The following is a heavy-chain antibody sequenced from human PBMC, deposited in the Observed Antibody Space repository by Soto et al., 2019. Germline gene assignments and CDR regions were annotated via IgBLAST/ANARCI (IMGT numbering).Heavy chain of an antibody. Sequence: SGPTLVKPTQTLTLTCTFSGFSLSTSGVGVGWIRQPPGKALEWLALIYWNDDKRYSPSLKSRLTITKDTSKNQVVLTMTNMDPVDTATYYCAHRMTTVTTIIVGSWFDPWGQGTLVTVSS. D-gene: IGHD4-17*01. CDR2: IYWNDDK. J-gene: IGHJ5*02. CDR3: AHRMTTVTTIIVGSWFDP. V-gene: IGHV2-5*01. CDR1: GFSLSTSGVG.